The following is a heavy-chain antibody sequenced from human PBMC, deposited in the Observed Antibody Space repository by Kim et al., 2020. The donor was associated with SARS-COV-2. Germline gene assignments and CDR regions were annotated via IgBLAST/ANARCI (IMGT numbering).Heavy chain of an antibody. CDR3: TSGGIAAAL. V-gene: IGHV3-15*01. D-gene: IGHD6-13*01. J-gene: IGHJ4*02. Sequence: GTTYYAAPVKGRFTISRDDSKNTLYLQMNSLKTEDTAVYYCTSGGIAAALWGQGTLVTVSS. CDR2: GTT.